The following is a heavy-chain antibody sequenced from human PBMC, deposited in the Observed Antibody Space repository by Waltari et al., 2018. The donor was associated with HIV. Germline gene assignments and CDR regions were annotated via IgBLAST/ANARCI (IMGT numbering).Heavy chain of an antibody. CDR2: IDSSSSVV. V-gene: IGHV3-48*01. CDR1: GFTFRDFS. CDR3: VRPATVTSDGFDY. J-gene: IGHJ4*02. D-gene: IGHD4-17*01. Sequence: EMQLVESGGGLVQPGGSLRLSCAASGFTFRDFSMNWVRQAPGKGLEGVSYIDSSSSVVHYSDSVKGRFTISRDNAKRSLFLQMNSLRAEDTALYYCVRPATVTSDGFDYWGQGTLVTVSS.